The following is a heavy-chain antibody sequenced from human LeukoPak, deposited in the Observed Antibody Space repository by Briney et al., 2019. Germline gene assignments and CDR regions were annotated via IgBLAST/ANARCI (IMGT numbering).Heavy chain of an antibody. CDR2: IYTSGSN. D-gene: IGHD3-10*01. Sequence: SETLSLTCTVSGGSISSYYWSWIRQPPGKAREWIGYIYTSGSNNYHPSHKSRVTISVDTSKNQFSLKLSSVTAADTAVYYCARLNEITMVRGVSSDAFDIWGQGTMVTVSS. CDR3: ARLNEITMVRGVSSDAFDI. J-gene: IGHJ3*02. V-gene: IGHV4-4*09. CDR1: GGSISSYY.